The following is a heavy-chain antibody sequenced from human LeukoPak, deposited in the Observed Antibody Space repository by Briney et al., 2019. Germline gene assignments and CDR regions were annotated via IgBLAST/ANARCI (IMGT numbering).Heavy chain of an antibody. CDR3: ARDFTMPAGGCMDV. D-gene: IGHD3-10*01. CDR1: GITFSSFG. CDR2: IWYDGSNE. J-gene: IGHJ6*02. Sequence: GGSLRLSCVASGITFSSFGMHWVRQAPGKGLEWVAFIWYDGSNEYYADSVKGRFTISRDNAKNSLYLQMNSLRAEDTAVYYCARDFTMPAGGCMDVWGQGTTVTVSS. V-gene: IGHV3-33*01.